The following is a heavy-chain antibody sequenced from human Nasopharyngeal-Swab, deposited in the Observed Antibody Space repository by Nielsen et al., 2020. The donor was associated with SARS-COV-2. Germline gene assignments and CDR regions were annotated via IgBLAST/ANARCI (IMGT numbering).Heavy chain of an antibody. CDR3: ARDRAWDSSGWDCYYGMDV. CDR2: IYYSGST. Sequence: WIRQPPGKGLEWSGYIYYSGSTNYNPSLKSRVTISVDTSKNQFSLKLSSVTAADTAVYYCARDRAWDSSGWDCYYGMDVWGQGTTVTVSS. D-gene: IGHD6-19*01. V-gene: IGHV4-59*01. J-gene: IGHJ6*02.